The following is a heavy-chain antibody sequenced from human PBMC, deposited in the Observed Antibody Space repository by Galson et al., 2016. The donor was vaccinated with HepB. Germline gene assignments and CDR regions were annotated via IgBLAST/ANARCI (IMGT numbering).Heavy chain of an antibody. Sequence: SVKVSCKVSGYALTELSMHWVRQAAGEGLEWMGGFDPEDGEIIYAQKFQGRVLMTEDTPTDTAYMELSSLRSEDTAVYYCATRFLTAYYNVRDYYGMDVWGQGTTVTVSS. V-gene: IGHV1-24*01. D-gene: IGHD3-9*01. CDR3: ATRFLTAYYNVRDYYGMDV. J-gene: IGHJ6*02. CDR1: GYALTELS. CDR2: FDPEDGEI.